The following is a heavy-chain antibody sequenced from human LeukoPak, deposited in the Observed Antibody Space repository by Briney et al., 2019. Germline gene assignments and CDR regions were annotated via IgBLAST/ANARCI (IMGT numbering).Heavy chain of an antibody. V-gene: IGHV3-74*01. CDR3: VRGTSEWRGVDY. CDR2: ISPNGETT. J-gene: IGHJ4*02. Sequence: GSLRLSCVASVFTFSTYWMHWVRQAPGKGLMWVANISPNGETTYQADSVKGRFTISRDSAKNTLYLEMDSLRAEDTAVYYCVRGTSEWRGVDYWGQGTLVKVSS. D-gene: IGHD2-2*01. CDR1: VFTFSTYW.